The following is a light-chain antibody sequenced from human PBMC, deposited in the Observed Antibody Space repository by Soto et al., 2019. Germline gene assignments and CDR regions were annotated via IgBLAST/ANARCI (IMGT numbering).Light chain of an antibody. Sequence: DIQLTQSPSFLSASIGDRVTITCRASQGISRYLAWYQQKPGKAPKLLIYTASTLQGGVPSRFSGSGSGTEFTLTISSLQPEDSATYYCQELYTYPRTFGQGTKVEIK. V-gene: IGKV1-9*01. CDR3: QELYTYPRT. J-gene: IGKJ1*01. CDR1: QGISRY. CDR2: TAS.